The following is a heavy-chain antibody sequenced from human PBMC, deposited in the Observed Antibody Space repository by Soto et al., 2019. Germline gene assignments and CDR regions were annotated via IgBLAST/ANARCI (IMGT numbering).Heavy chain of an antibody. CDR1: GGTFSSYA. Sequence: VASVKVSCKASGGTFSSYAISWVRQAPGQGLEWMGGIIPIFGTANYAQKFQGRVTITADESTSTAYMELSSLRSEDTAVYYCARGYYYDISGYYYSAFDIWGQGTMVTVSS. J-gene: IGHJ3*02. V-gene: IGHV1-69*13. D-gene: IGHD3-22*01. CDR3: ARGYYYDISGYYYSAFDI. CDR2: IIPIFGTA.